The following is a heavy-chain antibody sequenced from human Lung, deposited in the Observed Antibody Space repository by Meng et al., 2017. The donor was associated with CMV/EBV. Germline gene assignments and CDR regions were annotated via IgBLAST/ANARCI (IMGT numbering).Heavy chain of an antibody. J-gene: IGHJ2*01. CDR1: GYTFTGYY. CDR3: ARTYDLKGWYFDL. CDR2: INPDSGVT. V-gene: IGHV1-2*02. Sequence: ASVKVSXKTSGYTFTGYYIHWIRQAPGQGLEWMGWINPDSGVTNYAQKFQGRVTMTRDTSISTAYMELSRLTSDATAVYYCARTYDLKGWYFDLWGRGTXVTVYS. D-gene: IGHD3-3*01.